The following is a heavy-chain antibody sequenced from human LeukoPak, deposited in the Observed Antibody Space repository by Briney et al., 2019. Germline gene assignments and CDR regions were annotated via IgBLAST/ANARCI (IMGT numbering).Heavy chain of an antibody. V-gene: IGHV4-38-2*02. Sequence: PSETLSLTCAVSGYSISSGYYWGWIRQPPGKGLEWIGSIYHSGSTYYNPSLKSRVTISVDTSKNQFSLKLSSVTAADTAVYYCARDPGPNDFWSGPPYWYFDLWGRGTLVTVSS. D-gene: IGHD3-3*01. CDR2: IYHSGST. CDR1: GYSISSGYY. CDR3: ARDPGPNDFWSGPPYWYFDL. J-gene: IGHJ2*01.